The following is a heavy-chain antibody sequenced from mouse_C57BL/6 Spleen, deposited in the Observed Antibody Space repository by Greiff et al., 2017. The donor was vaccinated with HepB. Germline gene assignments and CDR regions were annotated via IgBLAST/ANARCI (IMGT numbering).Heavy chain of an antibody. CDR1: GFTFSDYG. J-gene: IGHJ1*03. V-gene: IGHV5-17*01. CDR2: ISSGSSTI. Sequence: EVQLVESGGGLVKPGGSLKLSCAASGFTFSDYGMHWVRQAPEKGLEWVAYISSGSSTIYYADTVKGRFTISRDNAKNTLFLQMTSLRSEDMAMYYCARRSGESPYWYFDVWGTGTTVTVSS. CDR3: ARRSGESPYWYFDV.